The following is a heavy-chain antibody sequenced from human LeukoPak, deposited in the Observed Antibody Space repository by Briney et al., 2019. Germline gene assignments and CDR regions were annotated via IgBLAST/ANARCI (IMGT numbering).Heavy chain of an antibody. V-gene: IGHV3-30*02. J-gene: IGHJ4*02. CDR1: GFTFSSYG. CDR3: ARRMQWELGLGYFDY. D-gene: IGHD1-26*01. CDR2: IRYDGSNK. Sequence: PGGSLRLSCTASGFTFSSYGMHWVRQAPGKGLEWVAFIRYDGSNKYYADSVKGRFTIPRDNSKNTLHLQINSLRVEDTAVYYCARRMQWELGLGYFDYWGQGTLVTVSS.